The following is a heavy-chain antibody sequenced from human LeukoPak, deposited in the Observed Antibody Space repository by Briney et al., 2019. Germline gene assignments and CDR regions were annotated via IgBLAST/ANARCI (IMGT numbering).Heavy chain of an antibody. V-gene: IGHV4-59*12. CDR3: ARDRGYCSGGSCYLTDYYYYYYMDV. J-gene: IGHJ6*03. CDR2: IYYSGST. D-gene: IGHD2-15*01. CDR1: GGSISSYY. Sequence: SETLSLTCTVSGGSISSYYWSWIRQPPGKGLEWIGYIYYSGSTNSNPSLKSRVTISVDTSKNQFSLKLSSVTAADTAVYYCARDRGYCSGGSCYLTDYYYYYYMDVWGKGTTVTISS.